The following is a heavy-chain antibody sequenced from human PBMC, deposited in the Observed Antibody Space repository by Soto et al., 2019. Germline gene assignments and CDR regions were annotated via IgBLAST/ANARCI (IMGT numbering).Heavy chain of an antibody. Sequence: SETLSLTCAVYGGSFSGYYWSWIRQPPGKGLEWIGEINHSGSTNYNPSLKSRVTISVDTSKNQFSLKLSSVTAADTAVYYCASLRFLEWSDMDVWGKGTTVTVSS. CDR3: ASLRFLEWSDMDV. CDR2: INHSGST. V-gene: IGHV4-34*01. J-gene: IGHJ6*03. D-gene: IGHD3-3*01. CDR1: GGSFSGYY.